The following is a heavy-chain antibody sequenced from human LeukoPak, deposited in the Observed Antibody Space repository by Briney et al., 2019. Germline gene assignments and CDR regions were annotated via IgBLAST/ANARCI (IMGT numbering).Heavy chain of an antibody. CDR2: IRYDGSNK. CDR3: AKSYSSGWFGLYFDS. J-gene: IGHJ4*02. Sequence: GGSLRLSCAASGFTFSSYGMHWVRQAPGKGLEWVAFIRYDGSNKYYADSVKGRFTISRDNSKNTLYLQMNSLRAEDTAVYYCAKSYSSGWFGLYFDSWGQGTLVTVSS. D-gene: IGHD6-19*01. V-gene: IGHV3-30*02. CDR1: GFTFSSYG.